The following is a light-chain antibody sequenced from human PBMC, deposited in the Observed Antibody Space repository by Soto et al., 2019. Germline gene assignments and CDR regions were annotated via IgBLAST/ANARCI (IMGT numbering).Light chain of an antibody. J-gene: IGKJ1*01. CDR1: QSVSSY. Sequence: EVVMTQSPATLSVSLGDRATLSCRASQSVSSYLTWYQQKPGQAPRLLIYGASTRATGIPDRFSGSGSGTDFALTISRLEPEDFVVYYCQHYVNSPPGTFGQGTKVDIK. V-gene: IGKV3-20*01. CDR3: QHYVNSPPGT. CDR2: GAS.